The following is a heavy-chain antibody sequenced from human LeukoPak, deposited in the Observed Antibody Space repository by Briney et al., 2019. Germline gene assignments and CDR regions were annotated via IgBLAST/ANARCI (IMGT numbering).Heavy chain of an antibody. V-gene: IGHV3-23*01. Sequence: PGGSLRLSCAASGFTFSSYAMSWVRQAPGKGLEWVSAISGSGGSTYYADSVKGRFTISRDNSKNTLYLQMGSLRAEDMAVYYCARVYPGYGGNSGAFDIWGQGTMVTVSS. CDR3: ARVYPGYGGNSGAFDI. J-gene: IGHJ3*02. D-gene: IGHD4-17*01. CDR1: GFTFSSYA. CDR2: ISGSGGST.